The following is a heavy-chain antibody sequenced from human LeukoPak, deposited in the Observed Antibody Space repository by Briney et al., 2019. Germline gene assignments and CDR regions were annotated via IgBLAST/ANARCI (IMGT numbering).Heavy chain of an antibody. J-gene: IGHJ6*03. CDR2: IWYDGSNK. V-gene: IGHV3-33*06. CDR3: AKDPNPYYYYMDV. CDR1: GFTFSSYG. Sequence: GGSLRLSCAASGFTFSSYGVHWVRQAPGKGLEWVAVIWYDGSNKYYADSVKGRFTISRDNSKNTLYLQMNSLRAEDTAVYYCAKDPNPYYYYMDVWGKGTTVTVSS.